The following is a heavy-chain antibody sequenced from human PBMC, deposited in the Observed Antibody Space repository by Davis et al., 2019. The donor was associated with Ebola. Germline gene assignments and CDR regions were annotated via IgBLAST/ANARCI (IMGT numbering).Heavy chain of an antibody. CDR3: ARLTGTPAPYYYYGMDV. CDR2: IYPGDSDT. Sequence: GESLKISCKGSGYSFTSYWIGWVRQMPGKGLEWMGIIYPGDSDTRYSPSFQGQVTISADKSISTAYLQWSSLKASDTAMYYCARLTGTPAPYYYYGMDVWGQGTTVTVSS. J-gene: IGHJ6*02. V-gene: IGHV5-51*01. D-gene: IGHD1-1*01. CDR1: GYSFTSYW.